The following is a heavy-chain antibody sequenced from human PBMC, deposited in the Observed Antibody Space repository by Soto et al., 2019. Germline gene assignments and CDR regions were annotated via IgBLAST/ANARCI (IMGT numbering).Heavy chain of an antibody. Sequence: QVPLVESGGGVVQPGRSLRLSCAASGFTFSSYGMHWVRQAPGKGLEWVAVIWYDGSNKYYADSVKGRFTISRDNSKNTLYMQMNSLRAEDTAVYYCARDIVVVPAAIRRDYYGMDVWGQGTTVTVSS. CDR1: GFTFSSYG. CDR3: ARDIVVVPAAIRRDYYGMDV. V-gene: IGHV3-33*01. CDR2: IWYDGSNK. J-gene: IGHJ6*02. D-gene: IGHD2-2*01.